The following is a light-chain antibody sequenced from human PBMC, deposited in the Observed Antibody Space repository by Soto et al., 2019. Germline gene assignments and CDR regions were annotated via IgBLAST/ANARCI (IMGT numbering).Light chain of an antibody. CDR2: FDS. J-gene: IGLJ3*02. CDR1: NIASKS. V-gene: IGLV3-21*04. Sequence: SYELTQPPSVSVAPGKTARLTCGGNNIASKSVYWYQQKPGQAPVLVIYFDSDRPSGIPERFSGSNSGNTATLTISRVEAGDEADFYCQVWDSSSDHWVFGGGTKLTVL. CDR3: QVWDSSSDHWV.